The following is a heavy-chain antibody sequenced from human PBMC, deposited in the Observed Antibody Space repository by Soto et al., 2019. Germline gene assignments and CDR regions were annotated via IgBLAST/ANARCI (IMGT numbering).Heavy chain of an antibody. CDR2: IYSGGST. CDR3: ARVMVRGGHYYYYGMDV. J-gene: IGHJ6*02. D-gene: IGHD3-10*01. CDR1: GFTVSSNY. V-gene: IGHV3-53*01. Sequence: GSLRLSCAASGFTVSSNYMSWVRQAPGKGLEWVSVIYSGGSTYYADSVKGRFTISRDNSKNTLYLQMNSLRAEDTAVYFCARVMVRGGHYYYYGMDVWGQGTTVTVSS.